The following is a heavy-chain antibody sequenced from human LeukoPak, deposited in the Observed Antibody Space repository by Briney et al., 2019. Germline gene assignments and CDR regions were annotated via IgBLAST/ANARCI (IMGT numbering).Heavy chain of an antibody. CDR2: IYYRGST. V-gene: IGHV4-59*11. D-gene: IGHD3-10*01. Sequence: SETLSLTCTVSGGSISSHYWSWIRQPPGKGLEWIGYIYYRGSTNYNPSLKSRVTTSVDTSRNQFYLKLSSVTAADTAVYYCARDGSGSDAFDIWGQGTVVTVSS. CDR1: GGSISSHY. J-gene: IGHJ3*02. CDR3: ARDGSGSDAFDI.